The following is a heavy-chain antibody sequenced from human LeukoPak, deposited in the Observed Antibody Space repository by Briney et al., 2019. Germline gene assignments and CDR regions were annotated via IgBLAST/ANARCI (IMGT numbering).Heavy chain of an antibody. CDR1: GFTFSSYA. J-gene: IGHJ4*02. CDR3: AKDGYSSCWYDY. V-gene: IGHV3-23*01. D-gene: IGHD6-19*01. Sequence: GGSLRLSCAASGFTFSSYAMSWVRPAPGKGLEWVSTISGSGGSTYYADSVKGRFTISTDNSKNTLYLQMNSLRAEDTAVYYCAKDGYSSCWYDYWGQGTLVTVSS. CDR2: ISGSGGST.